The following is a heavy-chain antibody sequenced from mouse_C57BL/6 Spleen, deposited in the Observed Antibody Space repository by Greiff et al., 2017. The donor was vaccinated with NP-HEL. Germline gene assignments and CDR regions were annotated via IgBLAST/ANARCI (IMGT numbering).Heavy chain of an antibody. CDR1: GYTFTSYW. Sequence: QVQLQQPGAELVKPGASVKMSCKASGYTFTSYWITWVKQRPGQGLEWIGDIYPGSGSTNYNEKFKSKATLTVDTSSSTAYMQLSSLTSEDSAVYYCARDRRTLYYFGYWGQGTTLTVSS. CDR2: IYPGSGST. V-gene: IGHV1-55*01. D-gene: IGHD3-2*01. J-gene: IGHJ2*01. CDR3: ARDRRTLYYFGY.